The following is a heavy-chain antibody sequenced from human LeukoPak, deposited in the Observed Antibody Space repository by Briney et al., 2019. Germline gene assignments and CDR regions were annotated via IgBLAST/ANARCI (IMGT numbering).Heavy chain of an antibody. V-gene: IGHV4-34*01. CDR2: INHSGRT. J-gene: IGHJ2*01. CDR1: GGSFSGYF. Sequence: PSGTLSLTCAVYGGSFSGYFWSWIRQPPGKGLEWIGEINHSGRTNYNPSLNRRVTVSVDTSKNQLSLKLRSLTAADTAVYYCARGGYFDLWGRGTLVTVSS. CDR3: ARGGYFDL.